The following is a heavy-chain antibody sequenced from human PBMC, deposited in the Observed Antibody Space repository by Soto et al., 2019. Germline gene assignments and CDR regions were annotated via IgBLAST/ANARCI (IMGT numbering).Heavy chain of an antibody. D-gene: IGHD5-18*01. CDR2: INWSSGFI. CDR1: GFSFDDYA. Sequence: PGGSLRLSCAASGFSFDDYAMHWVRQGPGKGLEWVSTINWSSGFIDYADSVRGRFIISRDNAKSSLYLQMSSLRLDDTALYYCAKDKGYSYGQNYYYYGMDVWGQGTTVTVSS. CDR3: AKDKGYSYGQNYYYYGMDV. V-gene: IGHV3-9*01. J-gene: IGHJ6*02.